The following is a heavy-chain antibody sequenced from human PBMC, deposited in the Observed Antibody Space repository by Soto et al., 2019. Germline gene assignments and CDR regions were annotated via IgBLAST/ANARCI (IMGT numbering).Heavy chain of an antibody. D-gene: IGHD3-3*01. CDR3: ATAQYYDFWSGAYGMDV. J-gene: IGHJ6*02. Sequence: GGSLRLSCAASGFTFSSYAMSWVRQAPGKGLEWVSAISGSGGSTYYADSVKGRFTISRDNSKNTLYLQMNSLRAEDTAVYYCATAQYYDFWSGAYGMDVWGQGTTVTVSS. CDR2: ISGSGGST. V-gene: IGHV3-23*01. CDR1: GFTFSSYA.